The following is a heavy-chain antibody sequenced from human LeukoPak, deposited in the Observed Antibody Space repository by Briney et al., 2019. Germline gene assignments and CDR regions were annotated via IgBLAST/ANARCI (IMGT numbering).Heavy chain of an antibody. D-gene: IGHD3/OR15-3a*01. CDR2: ISAYNGNT. CDR1: GYTFTSYG. J-gene: IGHJ6*02. Sequence: ASVKVSCKASGYTFTSYGISWVRQAPGQGLEWMGWISAYNGNTNYAQKLQGRVTMTTDTSTSTAYMELRSLRSDDTAVYYCARDVRGDWLLVSYYYYGMDVWGQGTTVTVSS. CDR3: ARDVRGDWLLVSYYYYGMDV. V-gene: IGHV1-18*01.